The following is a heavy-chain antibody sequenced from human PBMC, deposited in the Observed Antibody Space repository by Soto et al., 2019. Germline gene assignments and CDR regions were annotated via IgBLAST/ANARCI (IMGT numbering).Heavy chain of an antibody. Sequence: GSLRLSCAASGFTFSSYAMHWVRQAPGKGLEWVAVISYDGSNKYYADSVRGRFTTSRDNSKNTLYLQMNSLRAEDTAVYYCARALYTYGPFDYWGQGTLVTVSS. J-gene: IGHJ4*02. CDR1: GFTFSSYA. CDR2: ISYDGSNK. V-gene: IGHV3-30-3*01. CDR3: ARALYTYGPFDY. D-gene: IGHD3-10*01.